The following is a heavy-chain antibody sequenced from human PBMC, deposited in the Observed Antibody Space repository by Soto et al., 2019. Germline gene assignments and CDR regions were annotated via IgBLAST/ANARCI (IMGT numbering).Heavy chain of an antibody. V-gene: IGHV3-48*04. CDR2: ISSSGSTI. CDR3: ARDYRYCSGGSCYNKEYYFDY. CDR1: GFTFSSYS. Sequence: EVQLVESGGGLVQPGGSLRLSCAASGFTFSSYSMNWVRQAPGKGLEWVSYISSSGSTIYYADSVKGRFTISRDNAKNSLYLQMNSLRAEDTAVYYCARDYRYCSGGSCYNKEYYFDYWGQGTLVTVSS. J-gene: IGHJ4*02. D-gene: IGHD2-15*01.